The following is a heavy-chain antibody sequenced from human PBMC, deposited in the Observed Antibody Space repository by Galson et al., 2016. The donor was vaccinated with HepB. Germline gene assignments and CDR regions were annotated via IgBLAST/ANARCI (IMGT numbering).Heavy chain of an antibody. CDR2: IWHDASEL. D-gene: IGHD5-24*01. CDR3: TRSTYRAGWEANDY. CDR1: GFTSSHYA. J-gene: IGHJ4*02. Sequence: SLRLSCAASGFTSSHYAIHWVRQAPGKGLEWVAAIWHDASELFYADSVKGRFTISRDNSKNTLYLQMNSLRPEDTALYYCTRSTYRAGWEANDYWGQGTPVTVSS. V-gene: IGHV3-30*04.